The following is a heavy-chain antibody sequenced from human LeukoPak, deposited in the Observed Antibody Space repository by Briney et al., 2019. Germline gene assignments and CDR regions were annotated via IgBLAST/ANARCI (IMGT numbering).Heavy chain of an antibody. J-gene: IGHJ4*02. CDR3: AKTHPITMIVVVITPFDY. CDR2: ISGTGGST. CDR1: GFTFSSYA. D-gene: IGHD3-22*01. V-gene: IGHV3-23*01. Sequence: GGSPRLSCAASGFTFSSYAMSWVRQAPGKGLEWVSAISGTGGSTYYADSVKGRFTISRDNSKNTLYLQMNSLRAEDTAVYYCAKTHPITMIVVVITPFDYWGQGTLVTDSS.